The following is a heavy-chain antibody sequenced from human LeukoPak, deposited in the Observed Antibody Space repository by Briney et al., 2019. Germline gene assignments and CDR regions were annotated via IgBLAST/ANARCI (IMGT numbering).Heavy chain of an antibody. Sequence: GGSLRLSCATSGFTFSTFWMHWVRQVPGKGLVWVSRIHSDGSTTNYADLAKGRFTISRDNAKNTLYLQMNSLRAEDTAVYYCARTDVFDIWGQGTMVTVSS. CDR1: GFTFSTFW. J-gene: IGHJ3*02. CDR2: IHSDGSTT. V-gene: IGHV3-74*01. CDR3: ARTDVFDI.